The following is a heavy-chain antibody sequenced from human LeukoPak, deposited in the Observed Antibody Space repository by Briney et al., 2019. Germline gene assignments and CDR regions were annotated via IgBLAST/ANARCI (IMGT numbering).Heavy chain of an antibody. D-gene: IGHD6-6*01. CDR3: ARVIAARRSIGP. CDR2: IYYSGST. J-gene: IGHJ5*02. Sequence: SETLSLTCTVSGGSISSGDYYWSWIRQPPGKGLEWIGYIYYSGSTCYNPSLKSRVTISVDTSKNQFSLKLSSVTAADTAVYYCARVIAARRSIGPWGQGTLVTVSS. CDR1: GGSISSGDYY. V-gene: IGHV4-30-4*01.